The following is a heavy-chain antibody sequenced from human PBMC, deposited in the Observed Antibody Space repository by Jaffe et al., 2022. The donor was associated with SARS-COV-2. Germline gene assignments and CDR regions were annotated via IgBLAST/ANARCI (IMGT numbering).Heavy chain of an antibody. V-gene: IGHV3-73*01. J-gene: IGHJ4*02. D-gene: IGHD3-10*01. CDR2: IRSKANSYAT. CDR3: TSITSPLRGQARGPVY. CDR1: GFTFSGSA. Sequence: EVQLVESGGGLVQPGGSLKLSCAASGFTFSGSAMHWVRQASGKGLEWVGRIRSKANSYATAYAASVKGRFTISRDDSKNTAYLQMNSLKTEDTAVYYCTSITSPLRGQARGPVYWGQGTLVTVSS.